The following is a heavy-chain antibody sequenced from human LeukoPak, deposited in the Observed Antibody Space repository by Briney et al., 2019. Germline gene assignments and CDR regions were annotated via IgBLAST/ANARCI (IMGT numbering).Heavy chain of an antibody. D-gene: IGHD5-24*01. CDR2: IYYSGST. CDR1: GGSISSYY. J-gene: IGHJ4*02. V-gene: IGHV4-59*01. CDR3: ARGRDGYNCD. Sequence: SGTLPLTCTVSGGSISSYYWSWIRQPPGKGLEWIGYIYYSGSTNYNPSLKSRVTISVDTSKNQFSLKLSSVTAADTAVYYCARGRDGYNCDWGQGTLVTVSS.